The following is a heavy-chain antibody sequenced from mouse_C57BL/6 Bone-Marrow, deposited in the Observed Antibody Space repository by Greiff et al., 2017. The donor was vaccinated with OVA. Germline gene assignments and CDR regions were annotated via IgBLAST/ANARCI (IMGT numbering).Heavy chain of an antibody. V-gene: IGHV5-17*01. J-gene: IGHJ1*03. CDR1: GFTFSDYG. CDR2: ISSGSSTI. Sequence: EVKLVESGGGLVKPGGSLKLSCAASGFTFSDYGMHWVRQAPEKGLEWVAYISSGSSTIYYADTVKGRFTISRDNAKNTLFLQMTSLRSEDTAMYYCARIPYYYGSSYPLYWYFDVWGTGTTVTVSS. D-gene: IGHD1-1*01. CDR3: ARIPYYYGSSYPLYWYFDV.